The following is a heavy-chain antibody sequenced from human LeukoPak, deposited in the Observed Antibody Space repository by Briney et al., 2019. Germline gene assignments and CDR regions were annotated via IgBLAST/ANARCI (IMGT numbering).Heavy chain of an antibody. V-gene: IGHV3-73*01. D-gene: IGHD1-26*01. CDR2: IRSKANSYAP. J-gene: IGHJ4*02. CDR3: TRGDSGSYFDY. CDR1: GFTLSGSA. Sequence: GGSLRLSCAAFGFTLSGSAMHWVRQASGKGLEWVGRIRSKANSYAPAYAASVKGRFTISRDDSKNTAYLQMNSLKTEDTAVYYCTRGDSGSYFDYWGQGTLVTVSS.